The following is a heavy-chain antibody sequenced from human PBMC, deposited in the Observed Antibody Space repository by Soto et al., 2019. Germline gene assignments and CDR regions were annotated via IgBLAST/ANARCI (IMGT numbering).Heavy chain of an antibody. CDR2: IYYSGST. Sequence: SETLSLTCTVSGGSISSGGYYWSWIRQHPGKGLEWIGYIYYSGSTYYNPSLKSRVTISVDTSKNQFSLKLSSVTAADTAVYYCARSAHCSGGSCSFYFDYWGQGTLVTVSS. D-gene: IGHD2-15*01. J-gene: IGHJ4*02. V-gene: IGHV4-31*03. CDR3: ARSAHCSGGSCSFYFDY. CDR1: GGSISSGGYY.